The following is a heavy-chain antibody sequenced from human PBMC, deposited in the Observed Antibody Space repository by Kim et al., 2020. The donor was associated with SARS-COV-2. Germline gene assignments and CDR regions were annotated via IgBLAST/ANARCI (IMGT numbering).Heavy chain of an antibody. Sequence: GGSLRLSCTASRFTLDDYVMYWVRQPPGKGLEWVSGISWNSGSIGYADSVRGRFTISRDNAKNSLYLDMNSLRPEDTALYYCAKGSGSYLNYDAMDVWGQGTTVTVSS. D-gene: IGHD1-26*01. V-gene: IGHV3-9*01. J-gene: IGHJ6*02. CDR2: ISWNSGSI. CDR3: AKGSGSYLNYDAMDV. CDR1: RFTLDDYV.